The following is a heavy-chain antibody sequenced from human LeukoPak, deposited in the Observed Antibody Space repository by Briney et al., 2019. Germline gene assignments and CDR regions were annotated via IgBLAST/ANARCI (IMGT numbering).Heavy chain of an antibody. D-gene: IGHD3-10*01. J-gene: IGHJ6*04. Sequence: ASVKVSCKAYGYTFTSYGISWVRQAPGQGLEWMGWISAYTGHTNYAQKLQGRVTLTTDTSTSTAYMELRSLTSDDTAMYYCARDHLSLVRGVGMDVWGKGTTVTVSS. CDR3: ARDHLSLVRGVGMDV. CDR2: ISAYTGHT. V-gene: IGHV1-18*04. CDR1: GYTFTSYG.